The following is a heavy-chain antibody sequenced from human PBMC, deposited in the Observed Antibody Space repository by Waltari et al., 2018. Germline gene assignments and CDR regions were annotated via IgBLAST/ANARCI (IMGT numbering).Heavy chain of an antibody. CDR3: ARGGYCSGGSCRHYYYGMDV. D-gene: IGHD2-15*01. J-gene: IGHJ6*02. V-gene: IGHV1-69*12. Sequence: QVQLVQSGAEVKKPGSSVKVSCKASGGTFSSYAISWVRQAPGQGLEWMGGVIPIFGTANYEQKFQGRVTITADESTSTAYMELSSLRSEDTAVYYCARGGYCSGGSCRHYYYGMDVWGQGTTVTVSS. CDR1: GGTFSSYA. CDR2: VIPIFGTA.